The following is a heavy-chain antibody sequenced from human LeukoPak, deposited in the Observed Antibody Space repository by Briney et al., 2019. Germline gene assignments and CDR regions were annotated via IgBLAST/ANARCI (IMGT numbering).Heavy chain of an antibody. D-gene: IGHD5-18*01. J-gene: IGHJ4*02. Sequence: PGGSLRLSCAASGFTFSSYSMNWVRQAPGKGLEWVSYISSSSSTIYYADSVKGRFTISRDNAENSLYLQMNSLRDEDTAVYYCARDQGRYSYGSIRFDYWGQGTLVTVSS. CDR2: ISSSSSTI. CDR1: GFTFSSYS. CDR3: ARDQGRYSYGSIRFDY. V-gene: IGHV3-48*02.